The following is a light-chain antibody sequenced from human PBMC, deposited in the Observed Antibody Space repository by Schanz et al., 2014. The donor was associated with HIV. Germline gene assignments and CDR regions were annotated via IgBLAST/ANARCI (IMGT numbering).Light chain of an antibody. CDR2: QAS. J-gene: IGKJ2*01. Sequence: AIRMTQSPSSFSASTGDRVTITCRASQGISSYLAWYQQKPGKAPNLLIYQASVLKTGVPSRFSGSRSGTEFTLTISSLQPDDFATYYCLQYDDESHTFGQGTKLEIK. V-gene: IGKV1-8*01. CDR3: LQYDDESHT. CDR1: QGISSY.